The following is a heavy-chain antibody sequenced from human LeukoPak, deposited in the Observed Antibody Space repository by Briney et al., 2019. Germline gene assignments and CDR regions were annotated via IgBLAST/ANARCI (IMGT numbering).Heavy chain of an antibody. CDR3: ARDLSSSWSMLGY. Sequence: GGSLRLSCADSGFTFDDYGMSWVRQAPGKGLEWVSGINWDGGATHYADSVKSRFTISRDNDKNSLYLQMNSLTTDDTAVYYCARDLSSSWSMLGYWGQGTLVTISS. D-gene: IGHD6-19*01. CDR1: GFTFDDYG. J-gene: IGHJ4*02. V-gene: IGHV3-20*04. CDR2: INWDGGAT.